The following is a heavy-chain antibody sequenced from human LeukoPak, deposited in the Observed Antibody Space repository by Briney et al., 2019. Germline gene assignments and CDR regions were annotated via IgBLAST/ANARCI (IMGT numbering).Heavy chain of an antibody. V-gene: IGHV3-72*01. J-gene: IGHJ6*03. CDR3: ARGNSSGYYYHYYMDV. CDR1: GFTFSDHY. D-gene: IGHD3-22*01. Sequence: GGPLRLSCAASGFTFSDHYMDWVRQAPGKGLEWVGRTRNKANSYTTEYAASVKGRFTISRDDSKNSLYLQMNSLKTEDTAVYYCARGNSSGYYYHYYMDVWGKGTTVTVSS. CDR2: TRNKANSYTT.